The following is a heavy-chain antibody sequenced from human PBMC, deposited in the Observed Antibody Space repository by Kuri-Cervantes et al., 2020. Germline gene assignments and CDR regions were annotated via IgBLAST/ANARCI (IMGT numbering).Heavy chain of an antibody. Sequence: GSLRLSCAASAFTFSSYWMTWVRQAPGKGLEWIGVIYNTGGTHYNSSLESRVTLSIDTSKNQFSLSLRTMTATDTAVYYCARRLGYGRDYFDSWGQGILVTVSS. D-gene: IGHD1-26*01. CDR2: IYNTGGT. V-gene: IGHV4-39*01. CDR3: ARRLGYGRDYFDS. J-gene: IGHJ4*02. CDR1: AFTFSSYW.